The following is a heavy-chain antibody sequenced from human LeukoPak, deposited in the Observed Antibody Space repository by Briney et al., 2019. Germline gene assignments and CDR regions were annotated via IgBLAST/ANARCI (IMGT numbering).Heavy chain of an antibody. D-gene: IGHD6-19*01. CDR3: ARMRSGWYIDY. CDR1: GFTFSRYW. V-gene: IGHV3-74*01. J-gene: IGHJ4*02. CDR2: INSDGSST. Sequence: PGGSLRLSCAASGFTFSRYWMHWVRQAPGKGLVWVSRINSDGSSTSYADSVKGRFTISRDNAKNSLYLQMSSLRDEDTAVYYCARMRSGWYIDYWGPGTLVTVSS.